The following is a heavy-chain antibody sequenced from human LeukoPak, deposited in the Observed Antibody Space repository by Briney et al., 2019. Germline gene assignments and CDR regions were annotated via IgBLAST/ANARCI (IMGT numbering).Heavy chain of an antibody. CDR2: IYYSGST. CDR1: GGSISSYY. Sequence: SETLSLTCTVSGGSISSYYWSWIRQPPGKGLEWMGYIYYSGSTNYNPSLKSRVTISVDTSKNQFSLKLSSVTAADTAVYYCARAGAEAAAGTPFDYWGQGTLVTVSS. CDR3: ARAGAEAAAGTPFDY. V-gene: IGHV4-59*01. D-gene: IGHD6-13*01. J-gene: IGHJ4*02.